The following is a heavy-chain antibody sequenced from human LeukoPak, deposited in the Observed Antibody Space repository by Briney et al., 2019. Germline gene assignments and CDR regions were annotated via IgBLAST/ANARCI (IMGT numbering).Heavy chain of an antibody. Sequence: GASVKVSCKASGGTFSSYGISWVRQAPGQGLEWMGWISAYNDNTIYVQKLQGRVTMTTDTSTSTAYMELRSLRSDDTAVYYCARVDGIVGGTTDYWGQGTLVTVSS. CDR1: GGTFSSYG. V-gene: IGHV1-18*01. J-gene: IGHJ4*02. CDR3: ARVDGIVGGTTDY. CDR2: ISAYNDNT. D-gene: IGHD1-26*01.